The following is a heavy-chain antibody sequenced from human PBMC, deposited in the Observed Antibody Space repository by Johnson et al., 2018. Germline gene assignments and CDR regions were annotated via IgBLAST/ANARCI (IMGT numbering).Heavy chain of an antibody. Sequence: VQLVETGGGVVQPGRSLRLSCAASGFTFSSYGMHWVRQAPGKGLEWVAVIWYDGSNKYYADSVKGRFTISRDNSKNTLYLQMNSLRAEDTAVYYCAKDPAELPYYYYYMDVGGKGTTVTVSS. CDR1: GFTFSSYG. D-gene: IGHD1-26*01. J-gene: IGHJ6*03. CDR3: AKDPAELPYYYYYMDV. V-gene: IGHV3-33*06. CDR2: IWYDGSNK.